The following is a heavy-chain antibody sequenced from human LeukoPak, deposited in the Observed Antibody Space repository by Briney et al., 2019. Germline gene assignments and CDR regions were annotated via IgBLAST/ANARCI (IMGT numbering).Heavy chain of an antibody. D-gene: IGHD2-15*01. V-gene: IGHV3-30*18. CDR1: GFAFNRYG. CDR3: AKDGYCSDGSRYANFFDY. CDR2: ISYDGSNN. J-gene: IGHJ4*02. Sequence: GGSLRLSCAASGFAFNRYGMHWVRQAPGKGLEWVALISYDGSNNYYADSVKGRFTISRDNSKNTLYLQTDSLRAEDTAVYYCAKDGYCSDGSRYANFFDYWGQGTLVTVSS.